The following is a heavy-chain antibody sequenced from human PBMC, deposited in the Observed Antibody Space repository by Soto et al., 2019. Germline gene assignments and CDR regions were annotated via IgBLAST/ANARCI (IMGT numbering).Heavy chain of an antibody. Sequence: TGGSLRLSCAASGFTFSSYAMHWVRQAPGKGLEWVAVISYDGSNKYYADSVKGRFTISRDNSKNTLYLQMNSLRAEDTAVYYCATAVDTTRFFVETRGEYYLDFWDRGSLVTVSS. D-gene: IGHD5-18*01. CDR1: GFTFSSYA. J-gene: IGHJ4*02. CDR2: ISYDGSNK. V-gene: IGHV3-30-3*01. CDR3: ATAVDTTRFFVETRGEYYLDF.